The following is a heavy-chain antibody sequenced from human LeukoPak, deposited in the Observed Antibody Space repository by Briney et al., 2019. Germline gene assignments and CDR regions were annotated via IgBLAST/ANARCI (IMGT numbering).Heavy chain of an antibody. CDR3: ARLPTITFFDY. J-gene: IGHJ4*02. CDR2: IYYSGST. CDR1: GGSISSSSYY. Sequence: SETLSLTCTVSGGSISSSSYYWGWIRQPPGKGLEWIGSIYYSGSTSYNPSLKSRVTISVDTSKNQFSLKLSSVTAADTAVYYCARLPTITFFDYWGQGTLVTVSS. V-gene: IGHV4-39*01. D-gene: IGHD5-12*01.